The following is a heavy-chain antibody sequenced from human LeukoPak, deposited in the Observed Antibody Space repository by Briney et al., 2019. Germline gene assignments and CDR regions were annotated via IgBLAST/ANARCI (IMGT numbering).Heavy chain of an antibody. J-gene: IGHJ4*02. CDR3: ARATLSDYYFNY. V-gene: IGHV1-46*01. CDR2: INSGDGST. Sequence: GASVKVSCKASGYTFTNSYMHWVRQASGHGLEWMGMINSGDGSTSYAQKFQGRVTLTRDTSTRTVNMELSSLRSEDTAVYFCARATLSDYYFNYWGQGTLVTVSS. CDR1: GYTFTNSY.